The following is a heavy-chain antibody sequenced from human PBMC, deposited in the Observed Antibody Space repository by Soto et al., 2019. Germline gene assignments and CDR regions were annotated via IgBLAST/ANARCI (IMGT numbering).Heavy chain of an antibody. CDR2: IITISGVRP. V-gene: IGHV1-69*13. CDR1: GGTFRNSA. D-gene: IGHD6-6*01. J-gene: IGHJ6*02. CDR3: ATPSIAARPKGGYYYLDV. Sequence: GASVKVSCKASGGTFRNSAVSWVRQAPGQGLEWMGGIITISGVRPNYAQKFQGRVTITADESTNTAFLELSSLRSDDTAVYYCATPSIAARPKGGYYYLDVWGQGTTVTVSS.